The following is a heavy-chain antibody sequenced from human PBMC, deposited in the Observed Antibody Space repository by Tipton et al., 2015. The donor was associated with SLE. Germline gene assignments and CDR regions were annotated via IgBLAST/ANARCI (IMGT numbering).Heavy chain of an antibody. Sequence: SLRLSCAASGFSFSSYWMHWVRQAPGKRLVWVSRINSDGSSTSYADSVKGRFTISRDNAKNTLFLHMNSLRAEDTAVHYCTRALGDYGYNYGMDVWGQGTAVTVSS. CDR3: TRALGDYGYNYGMDV. V-gene: IGHV3-74*01. J-gene: IGHJ6*02. CDR2: INSDGSST. CDR1: GFSFSSYW. D-gene: IGHD4-17*01.